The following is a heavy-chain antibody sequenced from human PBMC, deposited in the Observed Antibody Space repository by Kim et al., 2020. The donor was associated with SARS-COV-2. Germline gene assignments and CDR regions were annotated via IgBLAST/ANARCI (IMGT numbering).Heavy chain of an antibody. CDR3: ARGVLRNEFDV. CDR2: ISSDGSKT. CDR1: GFTFSNYG. D-gene: IGHD1-1*01. Sequence: GGSLRLSCAASGFTFSNYGMNWVRQAPGKGLVWVSRISSDGSKTNYADSVKGRFTMSRDNAENTLSLQMNSLRADDTAVYYCARGVLRNEFDVWGQGTTVTVSS. V-gene: IGHV3-74*01. J-gene: IGHJ6*02.